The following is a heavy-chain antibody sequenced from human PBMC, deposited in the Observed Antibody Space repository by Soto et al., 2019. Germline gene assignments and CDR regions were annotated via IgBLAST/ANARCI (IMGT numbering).Heavy chain of an antibody. CDR2: ISGSGGST. CDR3: AKGSAPRPDYYGSGSPSYYYYYGMDV. V-gene: IGHV3-23*01. J-gene: IGHJ6*02. CDR1: GFTFSSYA. D-gene: IGHD3-10*01. Sequence: QPGGSLRLSCAASGFTFSSYAMSWVRQAPGKGLEWVSAISGSGGSTYYADSAKGRFTISRDNSKNTLYLQMNSLRAEDTAVYYCAKGSAPRPDYYGSGSPSYYYYYGMDVWGQGTTVTVSS.